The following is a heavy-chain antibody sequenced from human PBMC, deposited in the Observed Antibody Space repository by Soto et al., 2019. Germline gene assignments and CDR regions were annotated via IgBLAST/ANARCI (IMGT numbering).Heavy chain of an antibody. Sequence: SETLSLTCTVSGGSINNYYWSWIRQPPGKGLEWIGYIYYSGSTSYNPSLKSRVTISVDRSKNQFSLKLSSVTAADTAVYYCARAGGLGAVXVDYWGQGTLVTVSS. CDR3: ARAGGLGAVXVDY. CDR2: IYYSGST. CDR1: GGSINNYY. D-gene: IGHD6-19*01. J-gene: IGHJ4*02. V-gene: IGHV4-59*12.